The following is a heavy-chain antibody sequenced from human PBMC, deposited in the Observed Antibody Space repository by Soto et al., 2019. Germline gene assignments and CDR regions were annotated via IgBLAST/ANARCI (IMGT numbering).Heavy chain of an antibody. Sequence: ASVKVSCKASGYTFTGYYMHWVRQAPGQGLEWMGWINPNSGGTKYAQKFQGWVTMTRDTSISTAYMELSRLRSDDTAVYYCARYTTAFYGMDVWGQGTTVTVSS. CDR2: INPNSGGT. CDR1: GYTFTGYY. D-gene: IGHD4-4*01. CDR3: ARYTTAFYGMDV. J-gene: IGHJ6*02. V-gene: IGHV1-2*04.